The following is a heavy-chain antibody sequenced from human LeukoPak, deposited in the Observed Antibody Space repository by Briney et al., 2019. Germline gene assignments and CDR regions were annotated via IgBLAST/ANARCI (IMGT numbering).Heavy chain of an antibody. CDR2: IYYSGST. V-gene: IGHV4-59*01. CDR1: GGSISSYY. Sequence: SETLSLTCTVSGGSISSYYWSWIRQPPGKGLEWIGYIYYSGSTNYNPSLKSRVTISVDTSKSQFSLKLSSMSAADTAVYYCARVGDTSGYFYFLDYRGQGTLVTVSS. CDR3: ARVGDTSGYFYFLDY. D-gene: IGHD3-22*01. J-gene: IGHJ4*02.